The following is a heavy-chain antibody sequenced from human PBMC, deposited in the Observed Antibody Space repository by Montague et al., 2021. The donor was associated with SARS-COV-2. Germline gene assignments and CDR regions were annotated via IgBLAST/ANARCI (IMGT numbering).Heavy chain of an antibody. D-gene: IGHD3-22*01. CDR1: GGFITNTIDY. CDR2: IYYTGNT. CDR3: ARLKRYFDSSGSPSAFDF. J-gene: IGHJ3*01. V-gene: IGHV4-39*02. Sequence: SETLSLTCTVSGGFITNTIDYWAWIRQPPGKGLEWIGSIYYTGNTYYNPSLKSRVTISVVTSKNHFTLKLSSVTAAETAVYYCARLKRYFDSSGSPSAFDFWGQGTKVTVSS.